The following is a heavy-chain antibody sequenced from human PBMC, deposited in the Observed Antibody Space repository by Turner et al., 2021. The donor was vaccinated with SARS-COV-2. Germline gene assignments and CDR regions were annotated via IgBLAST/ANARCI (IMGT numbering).Heavy chain of an antibody. CDR1: GFTFSSYA. J-gene: IGHJ6*02. D-gene: IGHD3-22*01. CDR3: AGIQSYDRSDYYGMDV. V-gene: IGHV3-30-3*01. CDR2: ISYDGSNK. Sequence: QVQLVESGGGVVLPGRSLRLSCASSGFTFSSYARNWVRQAPGKGMEWVAVISYDGSNKYYADSVKGRFTISRDNSKNTLYLQMNSLRAEDTAVYYCAGIQSYDRSDYYGMDVWGQGTTVTVSS.